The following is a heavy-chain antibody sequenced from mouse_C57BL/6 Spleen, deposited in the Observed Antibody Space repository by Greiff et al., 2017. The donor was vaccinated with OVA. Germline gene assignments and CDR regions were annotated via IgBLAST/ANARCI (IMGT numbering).Heavy chain of an antibody. V-gene: IGHV1-81*01. CDR2: IYPRSGNT. D-gene: IGHD2-5*01. CDR1: GYTFTSYG. Sequence: QVQLKQSGAELARPGASVKLSCKASGYTFTSYGISWVKQRTGQGLEWIGEIYPRSGNTYYNEKFKGKATLTADKSSSTAYMELRSLTSEDSAVYFCARYDYSNSYAMDYWGQGTSVTVSS. J-gene: IGHJ4*01. CDR3: ARYDYSNSYAMDY.